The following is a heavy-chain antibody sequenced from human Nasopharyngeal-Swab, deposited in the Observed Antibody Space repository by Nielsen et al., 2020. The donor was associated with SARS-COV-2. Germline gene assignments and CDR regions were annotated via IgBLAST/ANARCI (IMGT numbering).Heavy chain of an antibody. CDR2: ISIRGVTT. V-gene: IGHV3-23*01. Sequence: DGSPRLSCAVSGFSFRDHAMSWVRQAPGKGLEWVSGISIRGVTTYYADSVKGRFTISRDNSKNTVYLDMNSLRAEDTAVYYCANEEVPNDYWGQGTLVTVSS. CDR3: ANEEVPNDY. J-gene: IGHJ4*02. CDR1: GFSFRDHA.